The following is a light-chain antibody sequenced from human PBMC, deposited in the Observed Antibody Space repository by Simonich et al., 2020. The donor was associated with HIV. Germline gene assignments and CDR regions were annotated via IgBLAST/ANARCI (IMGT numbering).Light chain of an antibody. J-gene: IGKJ2*01. CDR3: MQVLQTPYT. CDR1: QSLLYSNGYNY. Sequence: DIVMTQSPLSLPVTPGEPASISCRCSQSLLYSNGYNYFDWYLQEPGQSPQLLIYLGYTRASGVPDRFSGSGSGTDFTLKISRVEAEDVGVYYCMQVLQTPYTFGQGTKLEIK. CDR2: LGY. V-gene: IGKV2-28*01.